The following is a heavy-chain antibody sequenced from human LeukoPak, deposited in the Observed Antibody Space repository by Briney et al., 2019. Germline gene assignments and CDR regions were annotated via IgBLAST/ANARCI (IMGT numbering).Heavy chain of an antibody. Sequence: GGSLRLSCAASGFTVSSNYMSWVRQAPGKGLEWVSVIYSGGSTYYADSVKGRFTISRDNSKNTLYLQMNSLRAEDTAVYYCARYSGSSLYDYWGQATLVTVSS. CDR1: GFTVSSNY. CDR3: ARYSGSSLYDY. J-gene: IGHJ4*02. D-gene: IGHD1-26*01. CDR2: IYSGGST. V-gene: IGHV3-53*01.